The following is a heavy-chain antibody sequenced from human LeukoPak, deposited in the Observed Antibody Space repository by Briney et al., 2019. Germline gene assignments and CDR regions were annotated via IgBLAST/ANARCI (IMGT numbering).Heavy chain of an antibody. CDR2: IYYSGST. V-gene: IGHV4-39*01. CDR3: ARPRNYDILTGYYDNWFDP. CDR1: GGSISSSSYY. Sequence: PSGTLSLTCTVSGGSISSSSYYWGWIRQPPGKGLEWIGSIYYSGSTYYNPFLKSRVTISVDTSKNQFSLKLSSVTAADTAVYYCARPRNYDILTGYYDNWFDPWGQGTLVTVSS. D-gene: IGHD3-9*01. J-gene: IGHJ5*02.